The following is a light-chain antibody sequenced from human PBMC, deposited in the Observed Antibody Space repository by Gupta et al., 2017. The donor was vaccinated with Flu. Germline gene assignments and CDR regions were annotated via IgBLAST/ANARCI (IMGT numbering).Light chain of an antibody. V-gene: IGLV1-44*01. CDR2: SNN. J-gene: IGLJ3*02. CDR1: SSNIGSNT. Sequence: QSVLTQPPSASGTPGQRVTISCSGSSSNIGSNTVHWYQQLTGTAPKLLIYSNNKRPSGVPDRFSGSKSGTSAALAISGLQADDEADYYCAAWDDSLNGPAFGGGTKLTVL. CDR3: AAWDDSLNGPA.